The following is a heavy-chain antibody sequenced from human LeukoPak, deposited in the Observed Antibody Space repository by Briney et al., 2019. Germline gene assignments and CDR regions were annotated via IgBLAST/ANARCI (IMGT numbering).Heavy chain of an antibody. CDR1: GFTFSTYA. Sequence: GGSLRLSCAASGFTFSTYAMNWVRQAPGKGLEWVSGISGGSTYTYYADSVKGRFSISRDNSKNTLYLQMNSLRADDTAVYYCTKTPYSGSYYYYYYCMDVWGKGTTVTVSS. D-gene: IGHD1-26*01. CDR2: ISGGSTYT. CDR3: TKTPYSGSYYYYYYCMDV. V-gene: IGHV3-23*01. J-gene: IGHJ6*03.